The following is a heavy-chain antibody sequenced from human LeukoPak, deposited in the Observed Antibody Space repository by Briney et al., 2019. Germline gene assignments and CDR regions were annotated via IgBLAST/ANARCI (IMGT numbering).Heavy chain of an antibody. V-gene: IGHV3-74*01. CDR2: ISDDGNTT. J-gene: IGHJ5*02. CDR3: ARGLAL. Sequence: GGSLRLSCAASGFTFSSYWMHWVRQAPGKGLVWVSRISDDGNTTGYAESVKGRFVISRDNAKNILYLQMNSLRAEDTAVYYCARGLALWGQGTLVTVSS. CDR1: GFTFSSYW.